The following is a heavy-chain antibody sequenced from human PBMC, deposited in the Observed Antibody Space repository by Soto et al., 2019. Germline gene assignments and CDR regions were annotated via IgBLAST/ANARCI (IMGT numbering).Heavy chain of an antibody. V-gene: IGHV3-30*18. CDR2: ISYDGSDK. J-gene: IGHJ4*02. CDR3: AKRMRGLRYFDWAVDS. CDR1: GFIFGSYG. D-gene: IGHD3-9*01. Sequence: GGSLRLSCAASGFIFGSYGLHWVRQTPGKGLEWVAVISYDGSDKYYADSVKGRFIISRDNSKNTLYLQMNYLRAEDTAMYYCAKRMRGLRYFDWAVDSWGQGTLVTVSS.